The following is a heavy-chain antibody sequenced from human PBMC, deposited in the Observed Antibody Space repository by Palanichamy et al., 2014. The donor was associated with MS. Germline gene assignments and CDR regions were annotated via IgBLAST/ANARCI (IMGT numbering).Heavy chain of an antibody. CDR1: GFSFSNNN. V-gene: IGHV3-21*01. CDR3: AREEYCTSTNCYSGGMDV. D-gene: IGHD2/OR15-2a*01. J-gene: IGHJ6*04. CDR2: ISSRSNYI. Sequence: EVQLVESGGGLVKPGGSLRLSCAASGFSFSNNNMNWVRQAPGKGLEWVSFISSRSNYIYYAASVEGRFTISRDNAKNSLYLQMNSLRVEDSAEYFCAREEYCTSTNCYSGGMDVWGKGTTVTVSS.